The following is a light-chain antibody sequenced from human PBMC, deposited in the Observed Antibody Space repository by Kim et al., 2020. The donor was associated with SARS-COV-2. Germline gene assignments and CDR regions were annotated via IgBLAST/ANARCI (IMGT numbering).Light chain of an antibody. CDR3: QAWDSSTCV. CDR1: KLGDKY. Sequence: VSAGQAGSITCAGDKLGDKYACWYQQPPGQPVVLVIYQASRRPAGIPGRFCGCKAGNAATLTSSGTEAMEEADYYCQAWDSSTCVFGAGTKVTVL. CDR2: QAS. J-gene: IGLJ1*01. V-gene: IGLV3-1*01.